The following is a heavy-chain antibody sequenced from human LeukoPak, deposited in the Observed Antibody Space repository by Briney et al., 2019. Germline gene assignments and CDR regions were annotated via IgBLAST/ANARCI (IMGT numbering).Heavy chain of an antibody. CDR2: INPSGGST. CDR3: ARVTQLIGQQPVFHSGFGAFGI. D-gene: IGHD6-13*01. CDR1: GYTFTNFY. V-gene: IGHV1-46*01. Sequence: ASVKVSCKASGYTFTNFYMHWVRQAPGQGLHWMGIINPSGGSTSYAQKFQGRVTMTRDTSTSTVYMELSSLRSEDTAVYYCARVTQLIGQQPVFHSGFGAFGIWGQGTMVTVSS. J-gene: IGHJ3*02.